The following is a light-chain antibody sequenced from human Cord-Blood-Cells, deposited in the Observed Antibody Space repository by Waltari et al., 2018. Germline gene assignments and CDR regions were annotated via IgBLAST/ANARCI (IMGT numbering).Light chain of an antibody. V-gene: IGLV2-23*01. Sequence: QSALTQPASVSGSPGQSITISCTGTSSDVGSYNLGSWYQQHPGKAPKLMIYEGSKRPSGVSNRFSGSKSGNTASLTISGLQAEDEADYYCCSYAGTNWVFGGGTKLTVL. CDR3: CSYAGTNWV. CDR1: SSDVGSYNL. J-gene: IGLJ3*02. CDR2: EGS.